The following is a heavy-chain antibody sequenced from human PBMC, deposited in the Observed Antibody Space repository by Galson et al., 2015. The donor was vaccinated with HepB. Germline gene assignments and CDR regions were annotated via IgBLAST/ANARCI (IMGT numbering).Heavy chain of an antibody. J-gene: IGHJ4*02. Sequence: SVKVSCKASGFTFIDSAVQWVRQARGQRLEWIGWIVVDIGNTNYAQKFQERVTITRDMSTGTAYMELSSLRFEDTAVYYCAADGGGNYGVGDYWGQGTPVTVSS. CDR3: AADGGGNYGVGDY. CDR1: GFTFIDSA. CDR2: IVVDIGNT. V-gene: IGHV1-58*01. D-gene: IGHD5-24*01.